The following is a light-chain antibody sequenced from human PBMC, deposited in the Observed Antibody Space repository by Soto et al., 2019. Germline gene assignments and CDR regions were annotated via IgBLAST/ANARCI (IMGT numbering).Light chain of an antibody. Sequence: SYELTQPPSVSVAPGXTARITCGGNNIGSKSVHWYQQKPGQAPVLVIYYDSDRPSGIPERFSGSNSGNTATLTISRVEAGDEADYYCQVWDSSSDGVVFGGGTKLTVL. CDR2: YDS. J-gene: IGLJ2*01. CDR1: NIGSKS. CDR3: QVWDSSSDGVV. V-gene: IGLV3-21*04.